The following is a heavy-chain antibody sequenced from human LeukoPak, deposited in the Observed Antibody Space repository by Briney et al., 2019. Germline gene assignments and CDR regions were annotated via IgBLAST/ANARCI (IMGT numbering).Heavy chain of an antibody. V-gene: IGHV4-61*02. D-gene: IGHD6-19*01. Sequence: PSQTLSLTCTVSGGSISSGSYYWSWIRRPAGKGLEWIGRFYTSGSTNYNPSLKSRVTISVDTSKNQFSLKLSSVTAADTAVYYCARVPRIAVAGTNWGQGTLVTVSS. CDR3: ARVPRIAVAGTN. J-gene: IGHJ4*02. CDR1: GGSISSGSYY. CDR2: FYTSGST.